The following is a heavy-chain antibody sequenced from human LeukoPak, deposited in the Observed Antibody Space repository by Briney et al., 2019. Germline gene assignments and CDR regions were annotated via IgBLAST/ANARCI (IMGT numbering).Heavy chain of an antibody. CDR1: GYTFTSSV. J-gene: IGHJ4*02. Sequence: ASVTVSCKASGYTFTSSVISWVRQAPGQGLEWMGWISAYNGNTNYAQKLQGRVTMTTDTSTSTAYMELRSLRSDDTAVYYCARDSGNQLFDYWGQGTLVTVSS. D-gene: IGHD3-10*01. CDR3: ARDSGNQLFDY. V-gene: IGHV1-18*01. CDR2: ISAYNGNT.